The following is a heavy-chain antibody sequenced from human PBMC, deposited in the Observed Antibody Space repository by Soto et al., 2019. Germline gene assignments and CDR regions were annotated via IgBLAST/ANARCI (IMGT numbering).Heavy chain of an antibody. CDR2: ISYDGSDK. CDR3: AKDDTYYSGTNYYYFGMDV. J-gene: IGHJ6*02. CDR1: GFTFSTYG. D-gene: IGHD4-4*01. V-gene: IGHV3-30*18. Sequence: QVHLVASGGGVVQPGRSLRLSCAASGFTFSTYGMHWVRQAPGKGLEWVALISYDGSDKYYADSVKGRFTISRDNSKNTLYLQMNSLRPEDTAVYSCAKDDTYYSGTNYYYFGMDVWGQGTTVTVSS.